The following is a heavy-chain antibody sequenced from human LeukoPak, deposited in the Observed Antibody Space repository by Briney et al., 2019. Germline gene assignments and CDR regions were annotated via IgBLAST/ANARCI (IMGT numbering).Heavy chain of an antibody. Sequence: SVNVSCKPSGGTFSSYAISWVRQAPGQGLEWMGRIIPILGIANYAQKFQGRVTITADKSTSTAYMELSSLRSEDTAVYSCASLDCTNGVCYTSGVDYWGQGTLVTVSS. V-gene: IGHV1-69*04. D-gene: IGHD2-8*01. CDR3: ASLDCTNGVCYTSGVDY. CDR1: GGTFSSYA. J-gene: IGHJ4*02. CDR2: IIPILGIA.